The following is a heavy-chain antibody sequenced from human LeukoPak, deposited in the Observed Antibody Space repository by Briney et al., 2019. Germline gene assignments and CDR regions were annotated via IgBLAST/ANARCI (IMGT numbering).Heavy chain of an antibody. V-gene: IGHV4-4*07. CDR1: GASISKYY. CDR3: ARGYSYGKNWFDP. D-gene: IGHD5-18*01. CDR2: IYVRGTTDDNPT. Sequence: NTSETLSLTCTASGASISKYYWSWIRQPAGKGLEWIGRIYVRGTTDDNPTDYNPPHKSRVIMSVDTSKNQFSLNLSSVTAADTAVYYCARGYSYGKNWFDPWGQGTLVSVSS. J-gene: IGHJ5*02.